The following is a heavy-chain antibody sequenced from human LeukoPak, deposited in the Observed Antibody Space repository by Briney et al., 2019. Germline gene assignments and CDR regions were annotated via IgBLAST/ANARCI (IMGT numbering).Heavy chain of an antibody. V-gene: IGHV4-39*01. CDR1: APSLSSISSY. J-gene: IGHJ2*01. D-gene: IGHD6-19*01. CDR2: VLYSGST. CDR3: ARLMAVAGPERFFDL. Sequence: TLSPTCTVSAPSLSSISSYCGWLRLPPGSGLEGFVHVLYSGSTYYNPSLKSRVTISVDTSKNQFSLKLTPLGATDTAIYYCARLMAVAGPERFFDLWGRGTLVTVSS.